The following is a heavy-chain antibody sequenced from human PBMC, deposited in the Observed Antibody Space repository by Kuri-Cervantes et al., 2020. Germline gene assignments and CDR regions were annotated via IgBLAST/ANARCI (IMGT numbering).Heavy chain of an antibody. D-gene: IGHD4-17*01. CDR2: ISSSSSYI. CDR1: GFTFSSYS. J-gene: IGHJ3*02. CDR3: ARACSDVTCAQTVTDAFDI. Sequence: GGSLRLSCAASGFTFSSYSMNWVRQAPGKGLEWVSSISSSSSYIYYADSVKGRFTISRDNAKNSLYLQMNSLRAEDTAVYFCARACSDVTCAQTVTDAFDIWGQGTLVTVSS. V-gene: IGHV3-21*01.